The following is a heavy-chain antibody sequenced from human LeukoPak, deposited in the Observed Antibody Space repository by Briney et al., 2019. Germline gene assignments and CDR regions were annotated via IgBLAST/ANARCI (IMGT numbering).Heavy chain of an antibody. D-gene: IGHD6-19*01. CDR3: ARVAGSIDY. CDR2: MNPNSGYT. V-gene: IGHV1-8*03. CDR1: GYTFTTYD. Sequence: GASVKVSCKASGYTFTTYDINWVRQATGQGLEWMGWMNPNSGYTGYAQKFQGRVTITRDTSISTAYMELSSLRSEDTAVYYWARVAGSIDYWGQGTLVTVSS. J-gene: IGHJ4*02.